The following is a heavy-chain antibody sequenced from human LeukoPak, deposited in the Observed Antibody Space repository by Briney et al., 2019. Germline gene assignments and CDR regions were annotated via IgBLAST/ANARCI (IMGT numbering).Heavy chain of an antibody. CDR3: TRDGGSFCDFDY. D-gene: IGHD1-26*01. Sequence: GGSLGLFCVASGFSFRNYAIHWVRQAPGKGLEYVSVINSDGRITYYADSVKGRFTISRDNSKNTVYLQMGSLRGEDMAVYYCTRDGGSFCDFDYWGQGALVTVSS. J-gene: IGHJ4*02. CDR1: GFSFRNYA. CDR2: INSDGRIT. V-gene: IGHV3-64*02.